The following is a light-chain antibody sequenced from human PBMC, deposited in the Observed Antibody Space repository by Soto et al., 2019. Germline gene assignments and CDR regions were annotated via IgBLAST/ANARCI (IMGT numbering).Light chain of an antibody. J-gene: IGLJ3*02. CDR2: EVS. Sequence: QSALTQPASGSGSPGHSIPISSTGTSSAVGGYNYVSWYQQHPGKAPKLMIYEVSNRPSGVSNRFSGSKSGNTASLAISGLQAEDEADYYCTSYTSSSTWVFGGGTKLTVL. CDR3: TSYTSSSTWV. CDR1: SSAVGGYNY. V-gene: IGLV2-14*01.